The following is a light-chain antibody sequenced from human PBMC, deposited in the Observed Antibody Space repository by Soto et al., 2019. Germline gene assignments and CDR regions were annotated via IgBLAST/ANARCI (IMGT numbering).Light chain of an antibody. V-gene: IGLV1-40*01. CDR1: SSNIGAGYD. J-gene: IGLJ1*01. CDR3: QSYDSSLSGYV. Sequence: QSVLTQPPSVSGAPGQRVTISCTGSSSNIGAGYDVHWYQQLPGTAPKLLISGNSNRPSGVPDRFSGSKSGTSASLAITGLQAEYESEYYCQSYDSSLSGYVFGTGTKLTVL. CDR2: GNS.